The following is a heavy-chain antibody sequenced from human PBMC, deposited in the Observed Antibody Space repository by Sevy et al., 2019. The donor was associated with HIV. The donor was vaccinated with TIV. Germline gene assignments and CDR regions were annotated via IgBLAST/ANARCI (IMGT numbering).Heavy chain of an antibody. CDR1: GGSITSLY. J-gene: IGHJ4*02. Sequence: SETLSLTCTVSGGSITSLYWNSIRQPPGKGLECIANIYYNGHINYNPSLKSRVTVSLDTSKNQFSLRLSSVTAADTAMYYCAGENAWGRGYSWGQGTLVTVSS. D-gene: IGHD1-26*01. V-gene: IGHV4-59*08. CDR2: IYYNGHI. CDR3: AGENAWGRGYS.